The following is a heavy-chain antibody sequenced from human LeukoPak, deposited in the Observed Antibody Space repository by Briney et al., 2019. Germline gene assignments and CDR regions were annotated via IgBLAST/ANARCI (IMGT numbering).Heavy chain of an antibody. Sequence: PGGSLRLSCAASGFPFSSYAMYWVRQVPGKGLVWVARIHGDGDNISYADSVRGRFTISRDNAKDTLYLHVNSLRPEDTAVYYCARAQVGAPTDLWGQGTLVTVSS. CDR3: ARAQVGAPTDL. V-gene: IGHV3-74*01. CDR2: IHGDGDNI. J-gene: IGHJ5*02. D-gene: IGHD1-26*01. CDR1: GFPFSSYA.